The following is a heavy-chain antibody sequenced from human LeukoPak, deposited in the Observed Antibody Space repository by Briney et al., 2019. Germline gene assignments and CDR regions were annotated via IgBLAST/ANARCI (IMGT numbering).Heavy chain of an antibody. CDR2: ISSSGSYT. D-gene: IGHD3-10*01. CDR3: ARSWRDGSGNYYPYDAFDI. J-gene: IGHJ3*02. V-gene: IGHV3-21*01. CDR1: GFTFISYS. Sequence: GGSLRLSCAVSGFTFISYSMNWVRQAPGKGLEWVSSISSSGSYTYYADSVKGRFTISRDNAQNSLYLQMNSLRAEDTAVYYCARSWRDGSGNYYPYDAFDIWGQGTVVTVSS.